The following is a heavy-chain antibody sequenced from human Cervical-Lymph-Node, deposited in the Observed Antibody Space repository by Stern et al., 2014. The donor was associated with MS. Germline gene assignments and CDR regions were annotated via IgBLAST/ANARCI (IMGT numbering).Heavy chain of an antibody. CDR1: GYSFTDYW. CDR3: ARVGSIEAETTGY. CDR2: IYPHDSDI. V-gene: IGHV5-51*01. J-gene: IGHJ4*02. D-gene: IGHD1-1*01. Sequence: VQLVQSGAEVKKPGESLKISCKGSGYSFTDYWIGWVRQVPGKGLEWMGLIYPHDSDIKYSPSFQGQVTISADKSISTAYLQWNSLKASDTAMYFCARVGSIEAETTGYWGQGTLVIVSS.